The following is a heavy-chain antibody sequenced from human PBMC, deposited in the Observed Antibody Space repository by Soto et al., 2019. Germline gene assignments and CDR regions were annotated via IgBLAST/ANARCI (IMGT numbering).Heavy chain of an antibody. CDR2: INAGNGNT. CDR3: ATNRGVVAAATNLGALKT. CDR1: GYTFTSYA. V-gene: IGHV1-3*01. J-gene: IGHJ5*02. Sequence: ASVKVSCKASGYTFTSYAMHWVRQAPGQRLEWMGWINAGNGNTKYSQKFQGRVTITRDTSASTAYMELSSLRSEDTAVYYCATNRGVVAAATNLGALKTWGQGTLVTVSS. D-gene: IGHD2-15*01.